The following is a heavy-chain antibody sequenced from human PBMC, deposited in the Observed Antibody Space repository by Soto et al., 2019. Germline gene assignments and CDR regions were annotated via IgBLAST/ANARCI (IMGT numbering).Heavy chain of an antibody. CDR1: GASITSGGYY. J-gene: IGHJ4*02. CDR2: SQDSGTT. V-gene: IGHV4-31*03. CDR3: ATLIWGYMVDY. D-gene: IGHD5-12*01. Sequence: QVQLQESGPGLVKPSQTLSLTCTVSGASITSGGYYWTWLRQHPGKGLVWIGLSQDSGTTPSSPSLKRRVNMSLDTSKSQSSLRLSSMTAAVRAVYCCATLIWGYMVDYWGQGTLVTVSS.